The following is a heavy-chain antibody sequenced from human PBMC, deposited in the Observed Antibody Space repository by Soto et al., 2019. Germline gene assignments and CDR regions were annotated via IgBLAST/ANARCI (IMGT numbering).Heavy chain of an antibody. CDR1: GGSFSCYY. V-gene: IGHV4-34*01. D-gene: IGHD6-19*01. J-gene: IGHJ6*01. CDR2: ISHSGST. CDR3: LSGGGNAWYYYYYGMDV. Sequence: PSATLSLTCAVYGGSFSCYYWSWIRQPPGKGLEWIVEISHSGSTSYNPSLKSRVTISVDTSKTQFSLNLNSVTAADTAVYSCLSGGGNAWYYYYYGMDVGRQGSTVTVSS.